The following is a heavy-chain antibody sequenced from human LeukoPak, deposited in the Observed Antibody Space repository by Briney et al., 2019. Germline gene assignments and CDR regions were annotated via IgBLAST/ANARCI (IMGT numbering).Heavy chain of an antibody. CDR2: INQSGST. V-gene: IGHV4-34*01. J-gene: IGHJ6*02. Sequence: KPWETLSLACAVYGGSFSGYYGGWVRQPPGKGLEWNGAINQSGSTNNNPTLKSRVTISVEASKTQYSLKLSSVTDADRAVYYCARASFYRYGGYYYYYGMDVWGQGTTVTVSS. CDR3: ARASFYRYGGYYYYYGMDV. CDR1: GGSFSGYY. D-gene: IGHD5-18*01.